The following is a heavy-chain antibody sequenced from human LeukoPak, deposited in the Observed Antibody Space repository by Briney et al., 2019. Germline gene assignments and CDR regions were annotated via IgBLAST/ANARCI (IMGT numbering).Heavy chain of an antibody. CDR1: GYTFSAYY. Sequence: ASVKVSCKASGYTFSAYYMHWVRQATGQGLEWMGWMNPNSGNTGYAQKFQGRVTITRNTSISTAYMELSSLRSEDTAVYYCARAYCGGDCLSREGYYYMDVWGKGTTVTVSS. CDR2: MNPNSGNT. V-gene: IGHV1-8*03. CDR3: ARAYCGGDCLSREGYYYMDV. J-gene: IGHJ6*03. D-gene: IGHD2-21*02.